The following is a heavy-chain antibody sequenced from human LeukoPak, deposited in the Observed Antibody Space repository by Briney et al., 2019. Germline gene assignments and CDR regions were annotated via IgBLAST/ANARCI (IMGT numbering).Heavy chain of an antibody. D-gene: IGHD3-9*01. CDR2: ISSSSDTI. CDR1: GFTFGPYT. Sequence: GGSLRLSCAASGFTFGPYTMNWVRQAPGKGLEWVSYISSSSDTIYYADSMKGRFTISRDNAKNSLYLQMNSLRAEDTAVYYCARVRYDILTGHHDAFDIWGQGTMVTVSS. CDR3: ARVRYDILTGHHDAFDI. V-gene: IGHV3-48*04. J-gene: IGHJ3*02.